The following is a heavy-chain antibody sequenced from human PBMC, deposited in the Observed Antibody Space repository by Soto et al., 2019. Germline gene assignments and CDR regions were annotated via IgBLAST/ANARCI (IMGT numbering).Heavy chain of an antibody. CDR3: ARDSYGSGSYYWFDP. CDR2: IIPILGIA. CDR1: GGTFSSYT. D-gene: IGHD3-10*01. V-gene: IGHV1-69*04. Sequence: SVKVSCKASGGTFSSYTISWVRQAPGQGLEWMGRIIPILGIANYAQKFQGRVTITADKSTSTACMELSSLRSEDTAVYYCARDSYGSGSYYWFDPWGQGTLVTVS. J-gene: IGHJ5*02.